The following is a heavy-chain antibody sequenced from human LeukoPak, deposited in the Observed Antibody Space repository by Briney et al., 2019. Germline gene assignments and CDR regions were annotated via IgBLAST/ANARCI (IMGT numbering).Heavy chain of an antibody. CDR1: GGSISSSSYY. CDR3: AREITMREGAFDI. J-gene: IGHJ3*02. CDR2: IYYSGST. D-gene: IGHD3-22*01. V-gene: IGHV4-39*07. Sequence: PSETLSLTCTVSGGSISSSSYYWGWIRQPPGKGLEWIGSIYYSGSTYYNPSLKSRVTISVDTSKNQFSLKLSSVTAADTAVYYCAREITMREGAFDIWGQGTMVTVSS.